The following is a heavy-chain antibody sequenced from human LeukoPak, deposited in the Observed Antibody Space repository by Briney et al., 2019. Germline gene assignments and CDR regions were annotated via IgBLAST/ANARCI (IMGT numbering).Heavy chain of an antibody. CDR3: AKDRGPRYSYGLDV. J-gene: IGHJ6*02. CDR1: GFTFSSYG. Sequence: GGSLRLSCATSGFTFSSYGMHWVRQAPGKGLEWVAVIWYDGSSKYYADSVKGRFTISRVDSKNTLYLQMNGLTAEDTAVYYCAKDRGPRYSYGLDVWGQGTTVTVSS. V-gene: IGHV3-33*06. CDR2: IWYDGSSK.